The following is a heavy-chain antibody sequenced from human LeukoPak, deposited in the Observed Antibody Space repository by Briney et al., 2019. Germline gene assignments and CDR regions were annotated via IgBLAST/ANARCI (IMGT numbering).Heavy chain of an antibody. CDR2: IYPGDSDT. CDR3: ARHANDGDFTVNDAFHI. D-gene: IGHD4-17*01. J-gene: IGHJ3*02. CDR1: GYIFSTYW. V-gene: IGHV5-51*01. Sequence: GESLKISCKGSGYIFSTYWIGWVRQMPGKGLECVAIIYPGDSDTRYNPSLQGQVTISADKSINTAYLQWTSLKASDTAMYYCARHANDGDFTVNDAFHIWGQGTMVTVSS.